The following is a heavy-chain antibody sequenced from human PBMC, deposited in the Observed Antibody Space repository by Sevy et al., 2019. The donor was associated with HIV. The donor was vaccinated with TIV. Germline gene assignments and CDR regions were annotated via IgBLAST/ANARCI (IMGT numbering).Heavy chain of an antibody. CDR1: GFTFSSYA. CDR3: ARGGMSSSKGYYYYYMDV. J-gene: IGHJ6*03. CDR2: ISGSGGST. Sequence: GGSLRLSCAASGFTFSSYAMSWVRQAPGKGLEWVSAISGSGGSTYYADSVKGRFTISRDNSKNTLYLQMNSLRAEDTAVYYCARGGMSSSKGYYYYYMDVWGKGTTFTVSS. V-gene: IGHV3-23*01. D-gene: IGHD6-6*01.